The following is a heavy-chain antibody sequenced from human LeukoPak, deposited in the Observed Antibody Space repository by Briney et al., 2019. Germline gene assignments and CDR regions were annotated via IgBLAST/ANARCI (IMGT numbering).Heavy chain of an antibody. J-gene: IGHJ3*02. Sequence: ASVKVSCKASGYTFTGYYMHWVRQAPGQGLEWMGWINPNSGGTNYAQKFQGRVTMTRDTSISTAYMELSRLRSDDTAVYYCAPNDIVATKGAFDIWGQGTMVTVSS. V-gene: IGHV1-2*02. CDR3: APNDIVATKGAFDI. CDR2: INPNSGGT. CDR1: GYTFTGYY. D-gene: IGHD5-12*01.